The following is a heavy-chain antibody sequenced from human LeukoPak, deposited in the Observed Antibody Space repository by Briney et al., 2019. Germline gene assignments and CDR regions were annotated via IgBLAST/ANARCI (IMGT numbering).Heavy chain of an antibody. CDR3: ARELVTAPNY. J-gene: IGHJ4*02. V-gene: IGHV3-53*01. CDR1: GFTVSSNY. CDR2: IYSGGST. Sequence: GGSLRLSCVVSGFTVSSNYMTWVRQAPGKGLEWVSLIYSGGSTSYADSVKGRFTISRDNSKNTLYLQMNSLRAEDTAVYYCARELVTAPNYWGQGTLVTVSS. D-gene: IGHD2-21*02.